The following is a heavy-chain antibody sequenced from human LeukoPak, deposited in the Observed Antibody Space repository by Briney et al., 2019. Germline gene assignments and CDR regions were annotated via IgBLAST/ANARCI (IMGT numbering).Heavy chain of an antibody. CDR2: ISSSGSTI. D-gene: IGHD6-19*01. Sequence: PGGSLRLSCAASGFTFSSYEMNWVRQAPGKGLEWVSYISSSGSTIYYADSVKGRFTISRDNSKNTLYLQMNSLRAEDTAVYYCARTPRAVAGTRWGQGTLVTVSS. V-gene: IGHV3-48*03. CDR1: GFTFSSYE. J-gene: IGHJ4*02. CDR3: ARTPRAVAGTR.